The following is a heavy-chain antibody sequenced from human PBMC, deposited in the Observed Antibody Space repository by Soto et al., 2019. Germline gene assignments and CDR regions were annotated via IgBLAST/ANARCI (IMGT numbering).Heavy chain of an antibody. D-gene: IGHD2-2*01. Sequence: QVQLVQSGAEVKKPGASVKVSCQSSGYSFSIYGMHWLRKVPGQSLEGMGWINGASGKLEYSQKLQDRVTISRDTSATTDYMEVSRLRLEDTLVYYCARSLVPSQPRGLDYWGQGTTVIVSS. CDR3: ARSLVPSQPRGLDY. CDR2: INGASGKL. J-gene: IGHJ4*03. V-gene: IGHV1-3*01. CDR1: GYSFSIYG.